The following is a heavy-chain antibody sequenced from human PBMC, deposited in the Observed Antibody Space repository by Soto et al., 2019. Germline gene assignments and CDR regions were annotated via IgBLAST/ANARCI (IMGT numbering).Heavy chain of an antibody. CDR3: ASYYYSGAHHDVFDI. J-gene: IGHJ3*02. Sequence: GGSLRLSCAASGFTFSTYAMTWVRQVPGKGLEWVSAISGSGDSTYYADSVKGRFTISRDNSKNTLYLQMNSLRAEDTAVYYCASYYYSGAHHDVFDIWGQGTMVTVSS. D-gene: IGHD3-10*01. V-gene: IGHV3-23*01. CDR1: GFTFSTYA. CDR2: ISGSGDST.